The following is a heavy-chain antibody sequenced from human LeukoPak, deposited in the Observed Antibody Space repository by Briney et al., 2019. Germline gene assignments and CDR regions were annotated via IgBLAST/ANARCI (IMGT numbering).Heavy chain of an antibody. V-gene: IGHV3-30*02. CDR3: AKSAAGTVYYYYYMDV. D-gene: IGHD6-13*01. Sequence: GGSLRLSCAASEFTFSSYAMHWVRQAPDKGLEWVAFIRYDGSNTYYADSVKGRFTISRDNSKNTLYLQMNRLRAEDTAVYYCAKSAAGTVYYYYYMDVWGKGTTVTVSS. CDR1: EFTFSSYA. J-gene: IGHJ6*03. CDR2: IRYDGSNT.